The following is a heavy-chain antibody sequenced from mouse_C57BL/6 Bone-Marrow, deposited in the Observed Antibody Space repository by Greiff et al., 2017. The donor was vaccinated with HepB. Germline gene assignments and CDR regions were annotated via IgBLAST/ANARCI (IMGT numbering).Heavy chain of an antibody. CDR2: INPYNGGT. CDR1: GYKFTDYY. J-gene: IGHJ3*01. D-gene: IGHD4-1*01. V-gene: IGHV1-19*01. CDR3: ARGRTGTQAWFAY. Sequence: EVQLQQSGPVLVKPGASVKMSCKASGYKFTDYYMNWVKQSHGKSLEWIGVINPYNGGTSYNQKFKGKATLTVDKSSSTAIMELNSLTSEDSAVYYGARGRTGTQAWFAYWGQGTLVTVSA.